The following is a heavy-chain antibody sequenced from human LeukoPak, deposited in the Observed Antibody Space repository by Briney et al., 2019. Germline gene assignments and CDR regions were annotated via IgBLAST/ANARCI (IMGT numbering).Heavy chain of an antibody. CDR3: ARRNVFPLAAAGTDAFDI. CDR2: IYHSGST. Sequence: PSETLSLTCAVSGGSISSSNWWSWVRQPPGKGLEWIGEIYHSGSTNYNPSLKSRVTISVDKSKNQFSLKLSSVTAADTAVYYCARRNVFPLAAAGTDAFDIWGQGTMVTVSS. CDR1: GGSISSSNW. J-gene: IGHJ3*02. V-gene: IGHV4-4*02. D-gene: IGHD6-13*01.